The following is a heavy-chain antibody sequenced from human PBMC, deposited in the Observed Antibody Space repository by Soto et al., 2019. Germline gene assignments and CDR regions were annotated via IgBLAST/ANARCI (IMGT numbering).Heavy chain of an antibody. V-gene: IGHV1-69*04. CDR1: GDAFSFYT. CDR2: INPILSMS. D-gene: IGHD6-19*01. Sequence: ASVKVSCKASGDAFSFYTINWVRQAPGLGLEWVGRINPILSMSNYAQKFQGRVTMTADKSTSTAYMELSSLTSEDTAVYYCAREKWGSGSRWLDPWGQGTLVTVSS. CDR3: AREKWGSGSRWLDP. J-gene: IGHJ5*02.